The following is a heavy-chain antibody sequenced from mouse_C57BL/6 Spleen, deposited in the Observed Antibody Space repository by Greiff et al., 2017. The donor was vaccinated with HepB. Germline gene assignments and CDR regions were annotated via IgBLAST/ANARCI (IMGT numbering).Heavy chain of an antibody. J-gene: IGHJ3*01. V-gene: IGHV1-15*01. CDR1: GYTFTDYE. Sequence: VQVVESGAELVRPGASVTLSCKASGYTFTDYEMHWVKQTPVHGLEWIGAIDPETGGTAYNQKFKGKAILTADKSSSTAYMELRSLTSEDSAVYYCTGPYYGRAWFAYWGQGTLVTVSA. D-gene: IGHD1-1*01. CDR2: IDPETGGT. CDR3: TGPYYGRAWFAY.